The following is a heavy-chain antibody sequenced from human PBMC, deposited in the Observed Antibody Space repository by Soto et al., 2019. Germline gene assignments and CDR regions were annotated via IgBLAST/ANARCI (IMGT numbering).Heavy chain of an antibody. CDR2: ISSTTNYI. V-gene: IGHV3-21*06. J-gene: IGHJ4*02. CDR1: GFTFTRYS. CDR3: ARESEDLTSNFDY. Sequence: GGSLILSCAASGFTFTRYSMNWVRQAPGKGLEWVSSISSTTNYIYYGDSMKGRFTISRDNAKNSLYLEMNSLRAEDTAVYYCARESEDLTSNFDYWGQGTLVTVSS.